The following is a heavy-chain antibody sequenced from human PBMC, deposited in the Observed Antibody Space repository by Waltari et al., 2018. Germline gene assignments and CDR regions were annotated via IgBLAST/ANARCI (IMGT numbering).Heavy chain of an antibody. Sequence: QPQLQESGPGRVKPSETLSLTCTVSGGSVSSSSYYWGWVRQSPGKGLEWIGSVYYTGKTYRNPSLTRRFTISVDASKNQFSLSVNSVTAADTAVYYCVREPSSSEGLDPWGQGSLVYVSS. V-gene: IGHV4-39*07. CDR1: GGSVSSSSYY. J-gene: IGHJ5*02. CDR3: VREPSSSEGLDP. D-gene: IGHD6-6*01. CDR2: VYYTGKT.